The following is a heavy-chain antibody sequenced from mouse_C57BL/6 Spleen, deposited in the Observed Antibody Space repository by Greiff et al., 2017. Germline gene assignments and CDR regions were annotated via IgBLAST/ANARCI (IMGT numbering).Heavy chain of an antibody. D-gene: IGHD2-5*01. Sequence: QVQLQQSGAELVRPGTSVKVSCKASGYAFTNYLIEWVKQRPGQGLEWIGVFNPGSGGTNYNEKFKGKATLTADKSSNTAYMQLSSLTSEDSAVYFCAGGSNYEGYYCDYGGQGTTLTVSS. CDR2: FNPGSGGT. CDR3: AGGSNYEGYYCDY. CDR1: GYAFTNYL. V-gene: IGHV1-54*01. J-gene: IGHJ2*01.